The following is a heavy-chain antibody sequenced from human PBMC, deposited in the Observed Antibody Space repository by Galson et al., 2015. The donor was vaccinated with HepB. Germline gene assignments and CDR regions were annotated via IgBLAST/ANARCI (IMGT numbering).Heavy chain of an antibody. D-gene: IGHD4-23*01. J-gene: IGHJ5*02. CDR1: GGSISSYY. Sequence: SETLSLTCTVSGGSISSYYWSWIRQPPGKGLEWIGYIYYSGSTNYNPSLKSRVTISVDTSKNQFSLKLSSVTAADTAVYYCARGQLRGWFDPWGQGTLVTVSS. CDR3: ARGQLRGWFDP. V-gene: IGHV4-59*08. CDR2: IYYSGST.